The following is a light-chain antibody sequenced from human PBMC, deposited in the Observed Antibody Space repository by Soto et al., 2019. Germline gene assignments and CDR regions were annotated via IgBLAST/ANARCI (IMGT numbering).Light chain of an antibody. V-gene: IGKV1-5*03. J-gene: IGKJ1*01. Sequence: DIQMTQSPSTLYASVGDRVTLTCRASQSIINWLGWYQQKPGKAPKLLIYKASSLESGVPSRFSGSGSGTDFTLTINRLQPDDFATYYCQHYNSFPWTFGQGTKVDIK. CDR3: QHYNSFPWT. CDR2: KAS. CDR1: QSIINW.